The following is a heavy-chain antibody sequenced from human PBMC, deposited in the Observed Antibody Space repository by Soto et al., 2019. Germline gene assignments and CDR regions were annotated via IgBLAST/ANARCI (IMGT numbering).Heavy chain of an antibody. CDR3: ARGRDSSGWDRASHFDD. CDR1: GGSFSGYY. J-gene: IGHJ4*02. D-gene: IGHD6-19*01. CDR2: INHSGST. Sequence: SETLSLTCAVYGGSFSGYYWSWIRQPPGKGLEWIGEINHSGSTNYNPPLKSRVTISVDTSKNQFSLKLSSVTAADTAVYYCARGRDSSGWDRASHFDDWGQGTLVTVSS. V-gene: IGHV4-34*01.